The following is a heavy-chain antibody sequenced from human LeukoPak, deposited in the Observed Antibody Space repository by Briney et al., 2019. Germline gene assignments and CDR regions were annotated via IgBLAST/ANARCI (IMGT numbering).Heavy chain of an antibody. CDR2: INGGDGNT. CDR1: GYTFSTYA. CDR3: ARSYIVVVPAVYFDY. D-gene: IGHD2-2*01. V-gene: IGHV1-3*01. J-gene: IGHJ4*02. Sequence: ASVKVSCKASGYTFSTYAIQWVRQAPGQRLEWMGWINGGDGNTKYSQKFQGRVTITRYTSAGTAYMELSSLRSEDTAVYYFARSYIVVVPAVYFDYWGQGTLVTVSS.